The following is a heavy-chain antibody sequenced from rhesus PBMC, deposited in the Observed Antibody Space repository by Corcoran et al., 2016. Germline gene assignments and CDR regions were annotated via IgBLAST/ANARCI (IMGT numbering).Heavy chain of an antibody. V-gene: IGHV2-174*01. Sequence: QVTLKESGPALVKPTQTLTLTCTFSGFSLTTSGMGVGCIRQPPGKALEWLALIYWDDDTPYSTSLKRRLTISKDTAKNQVVLTMTNMDPVDTATYYCARYNWNYGYFDYWGQGVLVNVSS. CDR2: IYWDDDT. D-gene: IGHD1-26*01. J-gene: IGHJ4*01. CDR3: ARYNWNYGYFDY. CDR1: GFSLTTSGMG.